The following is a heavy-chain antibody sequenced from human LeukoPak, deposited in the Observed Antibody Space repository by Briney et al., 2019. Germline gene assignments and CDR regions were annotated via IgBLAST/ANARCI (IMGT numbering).Heavy chain of an antibody. D-gene: IGHD3-10*01. CDR1: GFIFNSHS. CDR2: ISSTSSYI. J-gene: IGHJ6*03. V-gene: IGHV3-21*01. CDR3: ARDAANYYGSGSYPLYYYYYYYMDV. Sequence: GGSLRLSCAASGFIFNSHSMNWVRQAPGKGLEWVSSISSTSSYIYYADSVKSRFTISRDNAKNSLYLQMNSLRAEDTAVYYCARDAANYYGSGSYPLYYYYYYYMDVWGKGTTVTISS.